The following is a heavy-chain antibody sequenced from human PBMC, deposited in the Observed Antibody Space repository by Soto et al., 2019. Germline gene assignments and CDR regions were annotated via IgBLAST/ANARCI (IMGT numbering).Heavy chain of an antibody. J-gene: IGHJ6*02. CDR1: GGTFSSYA. D-gene: IGHD3-9*01. CDR2: IIPIFGTA. Sequence: ASVKVSCKASGGTFSSYAISWVRQAPGQGLEWMGGIIPIFGTANYAQKFQGRVTITADESTSTAYMELSSLRSEDTAVYYCARLIDYDILTGLRAVYYYYGMDVWGQGTTVTVSS. V-gene: IGHV1-69*13. CDR3: ARLIDYDILTGLRAVYYYYGMDV.